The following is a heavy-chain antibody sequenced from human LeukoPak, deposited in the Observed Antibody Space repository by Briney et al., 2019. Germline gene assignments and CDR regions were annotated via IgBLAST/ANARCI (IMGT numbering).Heavy chain of an antibody. CDR1: GFTVSSKY. V-gene: IGHV3-53*01. D-gene: IGHD3-10*01. J-gene: IGHJ4*02. Sequence: PGGSLILSCAASGFTVSSKYMSWVRQTPGKGLQWVALIYSSGDTYTADSVKGRFTISRDNSENTLYLQMDSLRAEDTAVYYCATGYYFGSGSYGSLDYWGQGTLVTVSS. CDR3: ATGYYFGSGSYGSLDY. CDR2: IYSSGDT.